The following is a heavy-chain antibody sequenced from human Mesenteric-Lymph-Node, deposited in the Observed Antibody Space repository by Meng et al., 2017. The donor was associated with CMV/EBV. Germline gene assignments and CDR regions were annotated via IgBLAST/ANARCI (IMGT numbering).Heavy chain of an antibody. D-gene: IGHD3-22*01. V-gene: IGHV3-21*01. CDR3: VRISSGRGYFDY. CDR2: IGSSGSYI. J-gene: IGHJ4*02. CDR1: GFSFSSYN. Sequence: GGSLRLSCAASGFSFSSYNMNWVRQAPGKGLEWVSSIGSSGSYIYYADSLKGRFTVSRDNTKNSLYLQMNSLSAEDTAVYYCVRISSGRGYFDYWGQGTLVTVSS.